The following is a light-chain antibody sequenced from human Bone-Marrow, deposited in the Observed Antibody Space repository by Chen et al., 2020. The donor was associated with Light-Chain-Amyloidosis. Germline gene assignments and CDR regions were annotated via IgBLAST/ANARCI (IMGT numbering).Light chain of an antibody. Sequence: EIALSQSPAPLSLSPGEGANLSCRASQTIRSNYLTWYQQKFGQAPRLLIYGSSSRATGIPDRFTGSGSGTDFTLTINRLEPEDFAMYYCQQYGTSPLTFGGGTKVEIK. CDR2: GSS. CDR3: QQYGTSPLT. J-gene: IGKJ4*01. V-gene: IGKV3-20*01. CDR1: QTIRSNY.